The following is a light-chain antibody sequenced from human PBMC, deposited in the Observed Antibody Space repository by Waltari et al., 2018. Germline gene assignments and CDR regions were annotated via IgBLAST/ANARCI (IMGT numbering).Light chain of an antibody. CDR3: QQYYNWPPWT. CDR2: GAS. V-gene: IGKV3-15*01. CDR1: QSVSSN. J-gene: IGKJ1*01. Sequence: EVVMTQSPATLSVSPGERVTLSCRASQSVSSNLAWYQQKPGQAPRRLIYGASIRATGIPARFSGSGFGSDFTLIISSMQSEDFAVYYCQQYYNWPPWTFGQGTKVEIK.